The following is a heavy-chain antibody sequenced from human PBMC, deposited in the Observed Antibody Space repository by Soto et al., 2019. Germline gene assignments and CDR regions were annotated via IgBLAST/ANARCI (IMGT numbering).Heavy chain of an antibody. V-gene: IGHV4-31*03. CDR3: ARFYFVTGSRSNWLDP. CDR2: MHYSGRT. D-gene: IGHD3-10*02. CDR1: GGSISSADSY. J-gene: IGHJ5*02. Sequence: SETLSLTCTVSGGSISSADSYWSWIRQPPGEGLEWIGYMHYSGRTYYNPSLKSRLAISVDTSKNQFSLRLDSVTAADTAVYFCARFYFVTGSRSNWLDPWGQGTLVTVSS.